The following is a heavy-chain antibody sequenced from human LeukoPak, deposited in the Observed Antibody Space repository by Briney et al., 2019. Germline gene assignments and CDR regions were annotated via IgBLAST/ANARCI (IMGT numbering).Heavy chain of an antibody. J-gene: IGHJ5*02. D-gene: IGHD6-13*01. V-gene: IGHV1-69*13. CDR3: ARSSRWAPDNNWFDP. CDR2: IIPILGTT. CDR1: GGTFSSYG. Sequence: ASVKVSCKASGGTFSSYGASWVRQAPGQGLEWMGGIIPILGTTKYAQKFQGRVTITADESTSTAYMELSSLRSEDTAVYYCARSSRWAPDNNWFDPWGQGTLVTVSS.